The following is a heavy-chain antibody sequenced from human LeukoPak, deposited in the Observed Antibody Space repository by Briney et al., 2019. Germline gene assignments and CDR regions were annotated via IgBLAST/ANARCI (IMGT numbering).Heavy chain of an antibody. J-gene: IGHJ4*02. CDR2: ISSSSSYI. V-gene: IGHV3-21*01. Sequence: GGSLRLSCAASGFTFSSYSMNWVRQAPGKGLEWVSSISSSSSYIYCADSVKGRFTISRDNSKNTLYLQMNSLRAEDTAVYYXXXXXXHYYGSGSYYDYWGQGTLVTVSS. D-gene: IGHD3-10*01. CDR1: GFTFSSYS. CDR3: XXXXXHYYGSGSYYDY.